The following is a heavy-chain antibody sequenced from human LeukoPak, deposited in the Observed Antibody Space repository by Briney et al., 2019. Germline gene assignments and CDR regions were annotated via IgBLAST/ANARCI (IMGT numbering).Heavy chain of an antibody. CDR1: GFTFSNYV. J-gene: IGHJ4*02. CDR2: MSHDGSNI. V-gene: IGHV3-30*14. D-gene: IGHD4-17*01. CDR3: AREGFGDYYFDY. Sequence: GGSLRLSCVSSGFTFSNYVLYWVRQAPGKGLEWVAGMSHDGSNIYYADPVKGRFTVSRDNSKNTLYLQMNSLRVEDTAVYSCAREGFGDYYFDYWGQGTLVTVSS.